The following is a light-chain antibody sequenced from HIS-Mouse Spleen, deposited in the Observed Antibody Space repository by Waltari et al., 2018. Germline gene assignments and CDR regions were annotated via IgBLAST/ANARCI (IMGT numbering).Light chain of an antibody. CDR3: YSTDSSGNHRV. J-gene: IGLJ2*01. Sequence: SYELTQPPSVSVSPGQTARITCSGDALPKKYGDWYQQKSGQAPVLVIYEDSKRPSGLPERFSGSSSGTMATLTISGAQVEDEADYYCYSTDSSGNHRVFGGGTKLTVL. CDR2: EDS. CDR1: ALPKKY. V-gene: IGLV3-10*01.